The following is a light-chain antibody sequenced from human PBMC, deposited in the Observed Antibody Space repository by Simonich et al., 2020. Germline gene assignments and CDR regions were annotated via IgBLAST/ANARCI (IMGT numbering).Light chain of an antibody. V-gene: IGLV2-23*01. CDR2: EGS. CDR3: CSYAGSSTWV. Sequence: QSALTQPASVSGSPGQSITISCTGTSSDVGSYNLVSWYQQHPCNAPKLMIYEGSKRPSGVSNRFSGSKSGNTASLTISGLQAEDEADYYCCSYAGSSTWVFGGGTKLTVL. CDR1: SSDVGSYNL. J-gene: IGLJ3*02.